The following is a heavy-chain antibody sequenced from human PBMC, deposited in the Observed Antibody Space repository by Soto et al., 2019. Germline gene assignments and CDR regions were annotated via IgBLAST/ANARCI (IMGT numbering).Heavy chain of an antibody. Sequence: QVQLQQWGAGLLKPSETLSLTCAVYGGSFSGYYWSWIRQPPGKGLEWIGENNHSGSTNYNPSLRSRVTISVDTSKNQFSLKLSSVTAADTAVYYCARGSYDFWSGYLGWFDPWGQGTLVTVSS. D-gene: IGHD3-3*01. J-gene: IGHJ5*02. CDR1: GGSFSGYY. CDR3: ARGSYDFWSGYLGWFDP. CDR2: NNHSGST. V-gene: IGHV4-34*01.